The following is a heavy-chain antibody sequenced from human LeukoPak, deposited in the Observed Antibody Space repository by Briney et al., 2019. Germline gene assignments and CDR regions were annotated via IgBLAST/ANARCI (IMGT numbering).Heavy chain of an antibody. CDR3: ARAVIVVAAATQRNWFDP. CDR1: GRSFSGYY. CDR2: INHSGIT. D-gene: IGHD2-15*01. J-gene: IGHJ5*02. V-gene: IGHV4-34*01. Sequence: PSETLSLTCAVYGRSFSGYYWTWIRQTPGKGLEWIVEINHSGITDYNPSLRSRVTISVDTSKNQFSLKLSSVTAADTAIYYCARAVIVVAAATQRNWFDPWGQGTLVTVSS.